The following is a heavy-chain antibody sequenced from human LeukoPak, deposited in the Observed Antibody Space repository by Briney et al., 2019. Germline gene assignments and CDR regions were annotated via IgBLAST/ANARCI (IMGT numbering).Heavy chain of an antibody. CDR3: AREESIGRYQFLHDS. CDR2: INPNSGGT. Sequence: ASVKVSCKASGYTFTNYGISWVRQAPGQGLEWMGWINPNSGGTNYAQKFQGRVTMTTDTSTSTAYMELRSLTSDDTAVYYCAREESIGRYQFLHDSWGQGTLVTVSS. J-gene: IGHJ4*02. D-gene: IGHD1-26*01. V-gene: IGHV1-18*01. CDR1: GYTFTNYG.